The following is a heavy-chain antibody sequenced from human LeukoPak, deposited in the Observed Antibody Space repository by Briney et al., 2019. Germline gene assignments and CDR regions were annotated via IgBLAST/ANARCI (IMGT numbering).Heavy chain of an antibody. D-gene: IGHD6-19*01. CDR1: GFTFRNYW. CDR2: IKQDGSEK. J-gene: IGHJ4*02. Sequence: PGGSLRLSCAVSGFTFRNYWMSWVRQAPGKGLEWVANIKQDGSEKNYVDSVKGRFTISRDNAKNSLYLQMNSLRVEDTAVYYCARLEQWLTPYWGQGTLVTVSS. CDR3: ARLEQWLTPY. V-gene: IGHV3-7*01.